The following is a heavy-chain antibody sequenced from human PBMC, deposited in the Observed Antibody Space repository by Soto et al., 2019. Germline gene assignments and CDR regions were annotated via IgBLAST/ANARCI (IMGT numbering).Heavy chain of an antibody. J-gene: IGHJ3*02. CDR2: ISYDGSNK. CDR1: GFTFSSYG. CDR3: ENTYDILTGYHS. D-gene: IGHD3-9*01. V-gene: IGHV3-30*18. Sequence: QVQLVESGGGVVQPGRSLRLSCAASGFTFSSYGMHWVRQAPGKGLEWVAVISYDGSNKYYADSVKGRFTISRDNAKNTRYLQMNSLRAEDTAVYYCENTYDILTGYHSWGQGTMVTVSS.